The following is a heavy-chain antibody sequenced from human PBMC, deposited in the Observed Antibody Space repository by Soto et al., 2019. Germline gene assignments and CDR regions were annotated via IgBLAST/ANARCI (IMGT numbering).Heavy chain of an antibody. Sequence: QAQLVESGGGLVKPGGSLRLSCAASGFTFSDHYISWLRQAPGKGLEWVSYVSNSGSYTNYADFVQGRFTISRDNAKNSLYLQLDRLRAEHTAIYYCARDLMTGASYNWFHPWGQRTLGTVSS. D-gene: IGHD3-9*01. V-gene: IGHV3-11*06. CDR3: ARDLMTGASYNWFHP. CDR1: GFTFSDHY. CDR2: VSNSGSYT. J-gene: IGHJ5*02.